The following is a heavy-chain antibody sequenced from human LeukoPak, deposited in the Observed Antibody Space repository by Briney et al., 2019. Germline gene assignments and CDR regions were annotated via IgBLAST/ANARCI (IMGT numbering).Heavy chain of an antibody. CDR2: INPNSGGT. CDR1: GYTFTGYY. V-gene: IGHV1-2*02. Sequence: ASVKVSCKASGYTFTGYYMHWVRQAPGQGLEWMGWINPNSGGTNYAQKFQGRVTMTRDTSISTAYMELSRLRSDDTAVYYCARDGGYSNPYYYYYYYMDFWGKGTTVTVSS. D-gene: IGHD4-11*01. J-gene: IGHJ6*03. CDR3: ARDGGYSNPYYYYYYYMDF.